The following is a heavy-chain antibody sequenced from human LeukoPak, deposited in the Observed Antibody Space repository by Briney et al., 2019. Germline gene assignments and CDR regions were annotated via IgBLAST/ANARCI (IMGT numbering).Heavy chain of an antibody. Sequence: GGSLRLSCAASGFSVSNKYITWFRQAPGKGLEWVSAISGSGGSTYYADSVKGRFTISRDNSKNTLYLQMNSLRAEDTAVYYCAKDGHYYDSSGYKYYFDYWGQGTLVTVSS. CDR1: GFSVSNKY. J-gene: IGHJ4*02. CDR2: ISGSGGST. V-gene: IGHV3-23*01. CDR3: AKDGHYYDSSGYKYYFDY. D-gene: IGHD3-22*01.